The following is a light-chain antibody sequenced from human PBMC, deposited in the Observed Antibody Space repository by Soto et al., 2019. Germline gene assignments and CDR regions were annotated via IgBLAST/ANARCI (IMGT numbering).Light chain of an antibody. J-gene: IGKJ1*01. CDR1: QGISNY. Sequence: RMTQSPSSFSSSTGNTFTIAFRASQGISNYLAWYQQKPGKAPKLLIYDASSLESGVPSRFSGSGSGTEFTLTISSLQPDDFATYYCQQFHSYSPTFGQGTKVDIK. V-gene: IGKV1-8*01. CDR3: QQFHSYSPT. CDR2: DAS.